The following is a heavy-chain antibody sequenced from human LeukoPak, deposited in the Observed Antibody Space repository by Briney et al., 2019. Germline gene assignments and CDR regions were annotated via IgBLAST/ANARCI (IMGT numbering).Heavy chain of an antibody. CDR3: ARGGAPDR. V-gene: IGHV3-7*01. J-gene: IGHJ5*02. CDR1: GFNFSNYW. Sequence: GGSLRLSCAVSGFNFSNYWMTWVRQAPGKGLEWVANMNQDGGQKYYVGSEKGRFTISRDNAKNSLFLHMSSLRVEDTALYYCARGGAPDRWGQGTLVTVSS. CDR2: MNQDGGQK.